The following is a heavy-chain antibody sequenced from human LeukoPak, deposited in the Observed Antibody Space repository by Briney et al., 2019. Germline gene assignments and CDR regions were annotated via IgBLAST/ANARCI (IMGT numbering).Heavy chain of an antibody. CDR2: IYYSGST. CDR3: ARPAYCSSTSCSTDAFDI. Sequence: SETLSLTCTVSGGSISSSSYYWGWIRQPPGKGLEWIGSIYYSGSTYYNPSLKSRVTISVDTSKNQFSLKLSSVTAADTAVYYCARPAYCSSTSCSTDAFDIWGQGTMVTVSS. CDR1: GGSISSSSYY. V-gene: IGHV4-39*01. D-gene: IGHD2-2*01. J-gene: IGHJ3*02.